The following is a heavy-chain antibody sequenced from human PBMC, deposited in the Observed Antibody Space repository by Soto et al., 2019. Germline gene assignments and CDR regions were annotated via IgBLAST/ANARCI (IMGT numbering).Heavy chain of an antibody. CDR2: IIPIFGTA. J-gene: IGHJ4*02. D-gene: IGHD3-16*02. CDR1: GGTFSSYA. Sequence: SVKVSCKASGGTFSSYAISLVRQAPGQGLEWMGGIIPIFGTANYAQKFQGRVTITADKSTSTAYMELSSLRSEDTAVYYCAREGSLWDYVWGSYRLDYWGQGTLVTVSS. V-gene: IGHV1-69*06. CDR3: AREGSLWDYVWGSYRLDY.